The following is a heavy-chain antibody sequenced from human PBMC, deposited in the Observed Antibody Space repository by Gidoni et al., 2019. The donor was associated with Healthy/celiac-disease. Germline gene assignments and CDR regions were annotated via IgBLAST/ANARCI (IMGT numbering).Heavy chain of an antibody. Sequence: QVQLVQPGAEVTKPVASVNVSCRASGDTFTSYGISWVRQAPGQGLEWMGWISAYNGNTNYAQKLQGRVTMTTDTSTSTAYMGLRSLRSDNTAVYYCAGGDCSSTSCYDYWGQGTLVTVSS. J-gene: IGHJ4*02. CDR3: AGGDCSSTSCYDY. D-gene: IGHD2-2*01. CDR1: GDTFTSYG. V-gene: IGHV1-18*01. CDR2: ISAYNGNT.